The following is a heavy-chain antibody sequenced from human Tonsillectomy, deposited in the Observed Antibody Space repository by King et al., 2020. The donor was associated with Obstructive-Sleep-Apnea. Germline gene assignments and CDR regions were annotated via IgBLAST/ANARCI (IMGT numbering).Heavy chain of an antibody. Sequence: VQLVEPGGGLVKPGGSLRRSCAASGLTFINAWMSWVRQAPGKGLDWFGRSKSKTDGGTTDYPDPVKGRFTISRDGSKNTLYLQMNSLKTEDTAVYYCTTDIRGLWAEEWGQGTLVTVSS. D-gene: IGHD5-18*01. CDR1: GLTFINAW. CDR2: SKSKTDGGTT. V-gene: IGHV3-15*01. J-gene: IGHJ4*02. CDR3: TTDIRGLWAEE.